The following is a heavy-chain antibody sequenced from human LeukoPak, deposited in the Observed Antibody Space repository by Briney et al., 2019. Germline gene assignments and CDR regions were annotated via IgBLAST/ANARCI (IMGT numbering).Heavy chain of an antibody. CDR3: ARGYYYGSGKRFDP. V-gene: IGHV1-2*02. J-gene: IGHJ5*02. CDR2: INPNSGGT. CDR1: GYTFTGYY. D-gene: IGHD3-10*01. Sequence: ASVKVSCKASGYTFTGYYMHWVRQAPGQGLEWMGWINPNSGGTIYAQKFQGRVTMTRNTSISTAYMELSSLRSEDTAVYYCARGYYYGSGKRFDPWGQGTLVTVSS.